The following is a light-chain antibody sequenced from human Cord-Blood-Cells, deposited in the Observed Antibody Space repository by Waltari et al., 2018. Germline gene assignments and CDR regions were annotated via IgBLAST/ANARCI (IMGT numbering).Light chain of an antibody. J-gene: IGLJ2*01. Sequence: QLVLTQSPSASASLGASVKLTCTLSSGHSRYAIAWPQPQPEKGPRCLMKLNSDGSHSKGDGIPDRFSGSSSGAERYLTIASLQSEDEADYYCQTWGTGIQVFGGGTKLTVL. CDR2: LNSDGSH. CDR1: SGHSRYA. V-gene: IGLV4-69*01. CDR3: QTWGTGIQV.